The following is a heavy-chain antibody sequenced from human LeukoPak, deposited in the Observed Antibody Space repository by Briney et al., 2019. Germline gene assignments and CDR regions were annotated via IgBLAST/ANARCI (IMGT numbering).Heavy chain of an antibody. J-gene: IGHJ4*02. CDR1: GGSISSGGYY. V-gene: IGHV4-31*03. CDR2: IYYSGST. Sequence: PSETPSLICTVSGGSISSGGYYWSWIRQHPGKGLEWIGYIYYSGSTYYNPSLKSRVTISVDTSKNQFSLKLSSVTAADTAVYYCARDSFTYYFDYWGQGTLVTVSS. D-gene: IGHD3-16*01. CDR3: ARDSFTYYFDY.